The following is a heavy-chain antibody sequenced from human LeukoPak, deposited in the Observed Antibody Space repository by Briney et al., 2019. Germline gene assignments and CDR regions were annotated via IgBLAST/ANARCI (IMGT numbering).Heavy chain of an antibody. D-gene: IGHD2-21*02. J-gene: IGHJ4*02. CDR2: INPNSGGT. CDR1: GGTFSSYG. V-gene: IGHV1-2*02. Sequence: ASVKVSCKASGGTFSSYGISWVRQAPGQGLEWMGWINPNSGGTNYAQKFQGRVTMTRDTSISTAYMELSRLRSDDTAVYYCARDRCGGDCYHFDYWGQGTLVTVSS. CDR3: ARDRCGGDCYHFDY.